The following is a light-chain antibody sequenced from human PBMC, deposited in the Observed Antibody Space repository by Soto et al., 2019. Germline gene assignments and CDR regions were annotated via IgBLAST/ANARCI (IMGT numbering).Light chain of an antibody. CDR2: SAS. J-gene: IGKJ4*01. Sequence: DIQLTQSPSSLCASVGDRVTIACRVSQGISSYLNWYRQKPGKVPKLLIYSASNLQSGVPSRLSGSGSGTEFTFTITTLQSEDIATYYCHQYHSLPLTFGGGTKVDIK. V-gene: IGKV1-33*01. CDR1: QGISSY. CDR3: HQYHSLPLT.